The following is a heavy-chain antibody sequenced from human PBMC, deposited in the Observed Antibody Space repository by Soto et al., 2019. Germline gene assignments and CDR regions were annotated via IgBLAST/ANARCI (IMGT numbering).Heavy chain of an antibody. CDR1: GGSISSSSYY. Sequence: QLQLQESVPGLVKPSETLSLTCTVSGGSISSSSYYWGCIRQPPGKGLEWIGSIYYSGSTYYNPSLKSRVTISSDTAKNHFSLKLSSVAAADTAVYYCARLSLKFTVTTFPTALFDYWGQGTLVTVSS. D-gene: IGHD4-17*01. V-gene: IGHV4-39*02. CDR3: ARLSLKFTVTTFPTALFDY. J-gene: IGHJ4*02. CDR2: IYYSGST.